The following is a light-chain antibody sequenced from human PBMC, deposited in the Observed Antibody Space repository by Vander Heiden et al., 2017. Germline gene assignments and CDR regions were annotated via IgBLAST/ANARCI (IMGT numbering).Light chain of an antibody. CDR2: WAS. V-gene: IGKV4-1*01. CDR1: QSVLSSSNNKNY. CDR3: QQYYNIPRT. J-gene: IGKJ1*01. Sequence: DIVMTQSTDFLAVSLGERATINCKSSQSVLSSSNNKNYLTWFQQKPGQPPKLLIYWASTRKSGVPDRFSGSGSGTDFTLTTSSLQAEDVAVYYCQQYYNIPRTFGQGTKVEIK.